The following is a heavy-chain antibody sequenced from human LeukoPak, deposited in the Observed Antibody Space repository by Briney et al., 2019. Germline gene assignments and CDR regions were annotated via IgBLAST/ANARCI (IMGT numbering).Heavy chain of an antibody. CDR1: GYTFTSYY. CDR3: TRSPGGSYRKYAFDI. V-gene: IGHV1-46*03. Sequence: ASVKVSCKASGYTFTSYYMHWVRQAPGQGLEWMGIINPSGGSTSYAQKFQGRVTMTRDMSTSTVYMELSSLRSEDTAVYYCTRSPGGSYRKYAFDIWGQGTMVTVSS. CDR2: INPSGGST. D-gene: IGHD1-26*01. J-gene: IGHJ3*02.